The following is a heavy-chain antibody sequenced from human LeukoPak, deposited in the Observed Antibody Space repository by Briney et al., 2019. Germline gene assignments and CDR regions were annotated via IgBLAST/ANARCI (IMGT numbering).Heavy chain of an antibody. D-gene: IGHD4-17*01. J-gene: IGHJ4*02. CDR1: GGSLTSYY. CDR3: ARDQGDYGDHRYFDH. CDR2: IYYSGST. V-gene: IGHV4-59*12. Sequence: SETLSLTCTLSGGSLTSYYWSWIPQPPGKRLEWIGYIYYSGSTNYTPSINSRVTVSVDASNKQLQCSLRLTSVTAADTAVYYCARDQGDYGDHRYFDHWGQGTLVTVSS.